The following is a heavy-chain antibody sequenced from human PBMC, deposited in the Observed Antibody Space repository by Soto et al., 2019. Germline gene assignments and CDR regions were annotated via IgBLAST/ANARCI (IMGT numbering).Heavy chain of an antibody. Sequence: SETLSLTCTVSGGSIYRSGYYWGWIRPPPGRGLEWIGNIDYNGVTYSNPSLKSRVTISRDTSKNQFSLKLTSVTAANTALYYCGKVLVGATGHTDSDSWGPGTLVTVSS. CDR2: IDYNGVT. D-gene: IGHD2-15*01. J-gene: IGHJ4*02. V-gene: IGHV4-39*01. CDR1: GGSIYRSGYY. CDR3: GKVLVGATGHTDSDS.